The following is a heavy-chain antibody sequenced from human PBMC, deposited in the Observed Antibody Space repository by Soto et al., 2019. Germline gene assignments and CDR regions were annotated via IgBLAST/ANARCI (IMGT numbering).Heavy chain of an antibody. CDR2: IKGEADGGTT. Sequence: PGGSLRLSCVASGFTFSSPAMSWVRQAPGKGLEWVGRIKGEADGGTTDYAAPVKGRITISRDHSKDTLYLHMNSLKTEDTAVYYCTTGLSNGYYNFDYWGQGTPVTVSS. J-gene: IGHJ4*02. D-gene: IGHD3-22*01. CDR3: TTGLSNGYYNFDY. CDR1: GFTFSSPA. V-gene: IGHV3-15*01.